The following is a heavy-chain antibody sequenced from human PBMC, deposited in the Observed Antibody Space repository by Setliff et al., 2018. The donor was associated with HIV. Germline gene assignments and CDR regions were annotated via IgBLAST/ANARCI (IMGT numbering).Heavy chain of an antibody. CDR1: GASFTTHY. CDR3: TRLAGGYAGY. D-gene: IGHD5-12*01. V-gene: IGHV4-4*09. J-gene: IGHJ4*02. CDR2: ISTSGST. Sequence: ASETLSLTCTVFGASFTTHYWSLIRQPPGKGLEWIGCISTSGSTNYNPSLKSRVTLSIDMSKNQFSLKMSSVTAADTAVYYCTRLAGGYAGYWGQGTLVTVSS.